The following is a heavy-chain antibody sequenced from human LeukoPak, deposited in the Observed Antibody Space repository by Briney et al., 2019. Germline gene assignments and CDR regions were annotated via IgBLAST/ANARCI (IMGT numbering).Heavy chain of an antibody. J-gene: IGHJ4*02. CDR1: GFAFSSYW. CDR3: ARPRWLQFGPHDS. V-gene: IGHV3-74*01. Sequence: GGSLRLSCAASGFAFSSYWMYWVRQAPGKGLVWVSRINSDGSYTNYADSVKGRFTISRDNAKNSLYLQMNSLRAEDTAVYYCARPRWLQFGPHDSWGQGTLVTVSS. D-gene: IGHD5-24*01. CDR2: INSDGSYT.